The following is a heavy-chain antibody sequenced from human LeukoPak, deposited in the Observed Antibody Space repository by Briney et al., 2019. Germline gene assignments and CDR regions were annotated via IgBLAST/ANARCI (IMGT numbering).Heavy chain of an antibody. CDR2: VESNGRNT. CDR3: ARDGSAYNFDY. V-gene: IGHV3-74*01. CDR1: GFTFSTSW. J-gene: IGHJ4*02. D-gene: IGHD5-24*01. Sequence: GGSLRLSCAASGFTFSTSWMHWVRQAPGKGLVWVSRVESNGRNTIYADSVKGRFTISRDNRKNTLYLQMNRLRAEDTAVYYCARDGSAYNFDYWGQGTLVTVSS.